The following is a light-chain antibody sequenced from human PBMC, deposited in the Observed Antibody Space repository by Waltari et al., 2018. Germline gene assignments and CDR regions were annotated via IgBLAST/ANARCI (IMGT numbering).Light chain of an antibody. CDR3: CSYAGSIFMWV. CDR2: DVT. CDR1: SGDVGGYNY. V-gene: IGLV2-11*01. Sequence: QSALTQPRSVSGSPGLSVTISCTGTSGDVGGYNYVSWYQHHPGKAPKLLIYDVTKRASRVPDRFSGSKSGDTASLAISGLQADDEADYYCCSYAGSIFMWVFGGGTKLTVL. J-gene: IGLJ3*02.